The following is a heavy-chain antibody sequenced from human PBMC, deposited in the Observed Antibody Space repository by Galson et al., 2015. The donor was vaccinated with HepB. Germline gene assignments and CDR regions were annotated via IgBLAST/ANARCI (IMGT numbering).Heavy chain of an antibody. J-gene: IGHJ3*01. D-gene: IGHD1-26*01. CDR1: GFTFNDYA. V-gene: IGHV3-9*01. CDR3: AKDLMSWSGRYRQGNL. Sequence: SLRFSCAASGFTFNDYAMHWVRQAPGKGLEWVSGINWNSGTIVYADSVKGRFTTSRDNAKNSLYLQMNSLRAEDTALYYCAKDLMSWSGRYRQGNLWGRGTMVTVFS. CDR2: INWNSGTI.